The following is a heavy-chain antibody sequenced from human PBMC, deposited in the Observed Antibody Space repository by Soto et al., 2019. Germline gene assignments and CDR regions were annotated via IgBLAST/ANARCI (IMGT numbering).Heavy chain of an antibody. Sequence: QVQLVESGGGVVQPGRPLRVSCAASGFTFRSHGMHWVRQAPGKGLEWVAVIWYDGSNKYFADSVKGRFTISRDNTKNTLYLQMNSLRAEDTAVYYCARATGGLGNDAFDIWGQGTMVTVSS. CDR1: GFTFRSHG. D-gene: IGHD3-16*01. CDR3: ARATGGLGNDAFDI. CDR2: IWYDGSNK. V-gene: IGHV3-33*01. J-gene: IGHJ3*02.